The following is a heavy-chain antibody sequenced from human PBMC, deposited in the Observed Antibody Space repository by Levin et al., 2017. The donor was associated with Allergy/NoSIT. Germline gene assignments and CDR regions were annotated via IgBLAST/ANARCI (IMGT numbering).Heavy chain of an antibody. CDR2: IYSGGST. D-gene: IGHD5-24*01. V-gene: IGHV3-53*01. CDR1: GFTVSSNY. CDR3: AREVRRDGYIN. Sequence: GESLKISCAASGFTVSSNYMSWVRQAPGKGLEWVSVIYSGGSTYYADSVKGRFTISRDNSKNTLYLQMNSLRAEDTAVYYCAREVRRDGYINWGQGTLVTVSS. J-gene: IGHJ4*02.